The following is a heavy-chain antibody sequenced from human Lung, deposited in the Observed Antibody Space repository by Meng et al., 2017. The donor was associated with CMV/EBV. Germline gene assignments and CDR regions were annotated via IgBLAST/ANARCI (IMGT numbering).Heavy chain of an antibody. D-gene: IGHD2-15*01. J-gene: IGHJ4*02. CDR1: GYTFGSYG. Sequence: VRLVQSGGVVKQAGAAGRVSCMASGYTFGSYGICWVRQAPGRGLEWMGWFVNYVDTYPAPKFQGRVTMTTDTHTNTAFMELRSLTSDDTAVYYCASGTPGRSYCDYWGQGTLVTVSS. CDR3: ASGTPGRSYCDY. V-gene: IGHV1-18*01. CDR2: FVNYVDT.